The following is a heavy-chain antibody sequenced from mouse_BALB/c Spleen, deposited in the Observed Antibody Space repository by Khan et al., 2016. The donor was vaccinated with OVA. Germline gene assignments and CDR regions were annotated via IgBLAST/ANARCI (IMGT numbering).Heavy chain of an antibody. CDR2: ILPGSGNN. Sequence: QVQLQQSGAELMKPVASVKISCKASGYTFSSYWIEWVKQRPGHGLEWIGEILPGSGNNNFNEKVRGKATFTADTSSNPAYMQLSSMTSEDSAVYYCARGNCYGSTAWFGYWGQGTLVTVSA. V-gene: IGHV1-9*01. D-gene: IGHD1-1*01. CDR3: ARGNCYGSTAWFGY. J-gene: IGHJ3*01. CDR1: GYTFSSYW.